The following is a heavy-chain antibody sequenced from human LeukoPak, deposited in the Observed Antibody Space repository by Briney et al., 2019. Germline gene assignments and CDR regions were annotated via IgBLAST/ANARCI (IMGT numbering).Heavy chain of an antibody. Sequence: PGGSLRLSCAASGFTFSSYWMSWVRQAPGKGLEWVANIKQDGSEKYYVDSVKGRFTISRDNAKNSLYLQMNSLRAEDTAVYYCTRGNYARSTDAFDMWGQGTMVTVSS. CDR2: IKQDGSEK. CDR3: TRGNYARSTDAFDM. D-gene: IGHD1-7*01. CDR1: GFTFSSYW. J-gene: IGHJ3*02. V-gene: IGHV3-7*03.